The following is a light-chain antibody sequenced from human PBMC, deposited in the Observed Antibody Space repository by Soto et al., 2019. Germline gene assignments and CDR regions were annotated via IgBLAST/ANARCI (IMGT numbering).Light chain of an antibody. CDR1: QSVGSD. Sequence: EILVTQSPATMFLSPGESATLSCRVSQSVGSDLAWYQQKAGQAPRLLIYGAPLRATGIPARFTGSGSGTDFTLTISSLRSEDFALYYCQQYITWTFGLGTKVDIK. CDR3: QQYITWT. CDR2: GAP. V-gene: IGKV3-15*01. J-gene: IGKJ1*01.